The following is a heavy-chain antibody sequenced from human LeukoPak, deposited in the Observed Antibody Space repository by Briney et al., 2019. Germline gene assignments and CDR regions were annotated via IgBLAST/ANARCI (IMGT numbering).Heavy chain of an antibody. D-gene: IGHD5-18*01. CDR3: ARDGEEYSYSSIFRFDI. V-gene: IGHV3-9*01. Sequence: PGRSLRLSCSASGFTFDDYAMHWVRQAPGKGLEWVSGISWNSGSIGYADSVKGRFTISRDNSKNTLYLQMNSLRAEDTAVYYCARDGEEYSYSSIFRFDIWGQGTMVTVSS. CDR2: ISWNSGSI. J-gene: IGHJ3*02. CDR1: GFTFDDYA.